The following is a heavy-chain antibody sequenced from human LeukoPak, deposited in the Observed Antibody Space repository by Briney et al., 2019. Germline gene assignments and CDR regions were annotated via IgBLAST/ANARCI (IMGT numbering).Heavy chain of an antibody. CDR1: GASIRSGDYY. J-gene: IGHJ3*02. V-gene: IGHV4-30-4*01. CDR3: ARDCSGGSCYGAFDI. CDR2: IYDSGST. Sequence: DPSETLSLTCTVSGASIRSGDYYWSWIRQPPGKGLEWIGYIYDSGSTYYNPSLKSRITISVDTSENRFSLKLSPVTATDTAVYYCARDCSGGSCYGAFDIWGQGTMVTVSS. D-gene: IGHD2-15*01.